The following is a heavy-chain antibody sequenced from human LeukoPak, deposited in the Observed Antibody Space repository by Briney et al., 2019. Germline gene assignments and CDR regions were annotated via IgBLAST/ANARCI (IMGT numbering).Heavy chain of an antibody. V-gene: IGHV4-61*02. J-gene: IGHJ4*02. CDR2: IYTSGST. CDR3: ARDPKPEGFDY. CDR1: GGSISSGSYY. Sequence: PSETLSLTCTVSGGSISSGSYYWSWIRQPAGKGLEWIGRIYTSGSTNYSPSLKSRVTISVDKSKNQFSLKLSSVTAADTAVYYCARDPKPEGFDYWGQGTLVTVSS.